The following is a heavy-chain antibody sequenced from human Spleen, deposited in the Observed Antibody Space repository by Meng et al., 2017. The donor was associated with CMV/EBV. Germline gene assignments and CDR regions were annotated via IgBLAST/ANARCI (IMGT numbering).Heavy chain of an antibody. CDR1: GGSISSSSYY. CDR2: IYYSGRT. D-gene: IGHD3-9*01. V-gene: IGHV4-39*01. J-gene: IGHJ4*02. Sequence: SETLSLTCTVSGGSISSSSYYWGWIRQPPGKGLEWIGSIYYSGRTYYNPSLKSRVTISVDTSKNQFSLKLSSVTAADTAVYYCARHFDYRNYFDYWGQGTLVTVSS. CDR3: ARHFDYRNYFDY.